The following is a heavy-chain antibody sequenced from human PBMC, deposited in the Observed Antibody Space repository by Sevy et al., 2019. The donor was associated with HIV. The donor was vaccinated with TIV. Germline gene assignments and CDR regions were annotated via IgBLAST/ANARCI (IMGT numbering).Heavy chain of an antibody. Sequence: GGSLRLSCVVSGLTFSSDSMNWVRQAPGKGLEWLAYISSSSRTIYYTDSVEGRFTISRDNDQKSVFLHMNNLRDEDSATYYCARDVDTPFVRSFDSWGQGTLVTVSS. CDR1: GLTFSSDS. CDR3: ARDVDTPFVRSFDS. D-gene: IGHD5-18*01. J-gene: IGHJ4*02. V-gene: IGHV3-48*02. CDR2: ISSSSRTI.